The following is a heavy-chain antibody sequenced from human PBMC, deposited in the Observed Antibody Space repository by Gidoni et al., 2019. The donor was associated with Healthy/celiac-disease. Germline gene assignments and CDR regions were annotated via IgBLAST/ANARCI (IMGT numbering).Heavy chain of an antibody. J-gene: IGHJ6*02. CDR1: GFTFSRYS. Sequence: VQLVEYGGGLVQPGGSLSLSCAASGFTFSRYSMNWVRQAPGKGLEWVSYISRSSSTIYYADSVKGRFTISRDNAKNSLYLQMNSLRAEDTAVYYCARDGDLWSGYYIGGMDVWGQGTTVTVSS. D-gene: IGHD3-3*01. CDR3: ARDGDLWSGYYIGGMDV. V-gene: IGHV3-48*01. CDR2: ISRSSSTI.